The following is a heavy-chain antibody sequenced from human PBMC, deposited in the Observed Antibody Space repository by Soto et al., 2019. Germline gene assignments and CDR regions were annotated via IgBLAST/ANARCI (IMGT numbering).Heavy chain of an antibody. CDR1: GGTFSSYA. J-gene: IGHJ3*02. D-gene: IGHD3-22*01. Sequence: GASVKVSCKASGGTFSSYAISWVRQAPGQGLDWMGGIIPIFGTANYAQKFQGRVTITADESTSTAYMELSSLRSEDTAVYYCARDASYYYDSSGRWDAFDIWGQGTMVTVSS. CDR3: ARDASYYYDSSGRWDAFDI. CDR2: IIPIFGTA. V-gene: IGHV1-69*13.